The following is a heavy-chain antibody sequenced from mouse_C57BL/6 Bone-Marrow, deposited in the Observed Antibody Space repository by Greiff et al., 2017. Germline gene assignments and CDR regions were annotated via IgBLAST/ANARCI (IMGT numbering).Heavy chain of an antibody. CDR3: TRLEVYDGFHWYFDV. D-gene: IGHD2-3*01. CDR2: ISSGGDYI. J-gene: IGHJ1*03. Sequence: EVQRVESGEGLVKPGGSLKLSCAASGFTFSSYAMSWVRQTPEKRLVWVAYISSGGDYIYYADTVKGRFTISRDNARNTLYLQMSSLKSEDTAMYYCTRLEVYDGFHWYFDVWGTGTTVTVSS. V-gene: IGHV5-9-1*02. CDR1: GFTFSSYA.